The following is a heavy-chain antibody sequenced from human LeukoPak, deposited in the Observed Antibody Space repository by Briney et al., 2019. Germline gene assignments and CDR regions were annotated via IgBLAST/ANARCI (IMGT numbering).Heavy chain of an antibody. CDR3: ARRGSGYYYRFDY. V-gene: IGHV4-34*01. CDR2: INHSGST. J-gene: IGHJ4*02. D-gene: IGHD3-22*01. CDR1: GFTFSSYS. Sequence: GSLRLSCAASGFTFSSYSMNWVRQPPGKGLEWIGEINHSGSTNYNPSLKSRVTISVDTSKNQLSLKLSSVTAADTAVYYCARRGSGYYYRFDYWGQGTLVTVSS.